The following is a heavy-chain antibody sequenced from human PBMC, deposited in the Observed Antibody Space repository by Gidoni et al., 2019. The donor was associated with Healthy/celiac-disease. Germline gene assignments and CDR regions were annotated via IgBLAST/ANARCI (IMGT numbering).Heavy chain of an antibody. CDR2: IKQDGSEK. CDR3: ARGVSMIVPPSY. J-gene: IGHJ4*02. V-gene: IGHV3-7*03. CDR1: GFPFSSYW. Sequence: EVQLVDSGGGLVQPGGSLRLSCAASGFPFSSYWMSWVRQAPGKGLEWVANIKQDGSEKYYVDSVKGRFTISRDNAKNSLYLQMNSLRAEDTAVYYCARGVSMIVPPSYWGQGTLVTVSS. D-gene: IGHD3-22*01.